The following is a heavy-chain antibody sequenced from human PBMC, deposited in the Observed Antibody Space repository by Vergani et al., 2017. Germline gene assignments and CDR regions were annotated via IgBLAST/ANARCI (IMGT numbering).Heavy chain of an antibody. CDR1: GFTFSSYG. CDR3: ARDDILTGYPQKPMDV. V-gene: IGHV3-23*04. D-gene: IGHD3-9*01. J-gene: IGHJ6*02. CDR2: ISGSGGST. Sequence: VQLVESGGGVVQPGGSLRLSCAASGFTFSSYGMHWVRQAPGKGLEWVSAISGSGGSTYYADSVKGRFTISRDNSKNTLYLQMNSLRAEDTAVYYCARDDILTGYPQKPMDVWGQGTTVTVSS.